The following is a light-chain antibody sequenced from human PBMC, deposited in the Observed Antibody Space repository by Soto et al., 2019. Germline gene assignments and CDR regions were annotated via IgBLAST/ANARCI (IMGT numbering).Light chain of an antibody. CDR1: QSVRGSS. J-gene: IGKJ5*01. V-gene: IGKV3D-20*01. CDR3: QQYGSSPPIT. Sequence: EIVLTQSPATLSLSPGERATLSSGASQSVRGSSLAWYQQKPGLAPRLLIYDASSRATGIPDRFSGSGSGTDFTLTISRLEPEDFAVYYCQQYGSSPPITFGQGTRLEIK. CDR2: DAS.